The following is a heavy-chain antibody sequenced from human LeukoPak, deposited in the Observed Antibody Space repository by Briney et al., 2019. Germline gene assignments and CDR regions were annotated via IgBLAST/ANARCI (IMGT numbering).Heavy chain of an antibody. CDR1: GGSISNYY. D-gene: IGHD2-2*01. Sequence: PSETLSLTCTVSGGSISNYYRSWIRQPAGKGLEWIGRIYTSGSTNYNPSLKSRVAMSVDTSKNQFSLKLSSVTAADTAVYYSARDSAIVVPAAARFDPWGQGTLVTVSS. CDR3: ARDSAIVVPAAARFDP. J-gene: IGHJ5*02. CDR2: IYTSGST. V-gene: IGHV4-4*07.